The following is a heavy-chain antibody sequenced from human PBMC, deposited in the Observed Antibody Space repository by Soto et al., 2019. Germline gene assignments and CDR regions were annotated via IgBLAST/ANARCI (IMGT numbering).Heavy chain of an antibody. CDR3: AKDHLLVGVMKLWYFDL. D-gene: IGHD1-26*01. CDR1: GFTFSSYA. J-gene: IGHJ2*01. V-gene: IGHV3-23*01. CDR2: ISGSGGST. Sequence: EVQLLESGGGLVQPGGSLRLSCAASGFTFSSYAMSWVRQAPGKGLEWVSAISGSGGSTYYADSVKGRFTISRDNCKNRLYLQMNSLRAEDTAVYYCAKDHLLVGVMKLWYFDLWCRGTLVTGSS.